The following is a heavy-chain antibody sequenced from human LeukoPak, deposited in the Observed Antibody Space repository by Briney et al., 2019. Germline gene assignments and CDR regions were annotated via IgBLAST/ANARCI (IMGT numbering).Heavy chain of an antibody. CDR3: AKGGMIVARGLFDY. Sequence: GGSLRLSCAASGFTFSNAWMSWVRQAPGKGLEWVSAISGSGGSTYYADSVNGRFTISRDNSKNSLYLQMNSLRAEDTAVYYCAKGGMIVARGLFDYWGQGTLVTVSS. CDR1: GFTFSNAW. V-gene: IGHV3-23*01. CDR2: ISGSGGST. D-gene: IGHD3-22*01. J-gene: IGHJ4*02.